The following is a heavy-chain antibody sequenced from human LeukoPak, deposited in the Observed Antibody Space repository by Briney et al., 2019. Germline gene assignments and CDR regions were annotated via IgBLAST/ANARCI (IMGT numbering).Heavy chain of an antibody. V-gene: IGHV1-69*01. J-gene: IGHJ6*02. CDR1: GGTFSSYA. CDR3: ARDKGRGTGTTFSSFYYGMDV. CDR2: IIPIFGTA. Sequence: ASVTVSCKASGGTFSSYAISWVRQAPGQGLEWMGGIIPIFGTANYAQKFQGRVTITADESTSTAYMELSSLRSEDTAVYYCARDKGRGTGTTFSSFYYGMDVWGQGTTVTVSS. D-gene: IGHD1-7*01.